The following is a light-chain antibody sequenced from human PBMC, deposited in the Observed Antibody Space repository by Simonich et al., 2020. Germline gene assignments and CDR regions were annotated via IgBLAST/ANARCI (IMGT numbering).Light chain of an antibody. CDR1: SSDVGSYKL. CDR3: CSYAGSSNAV. V-gene: IGLV2-23*01. J-gene: IGLJ7*01. Sequence: QSALTQPRSVSGSPGQSVTISCTGTSSDVGSYKLVSWYPQHPGKAPKLMIYEGSKRPSGVSNRFSGSKSGNTASLTISGLQAEDEADYYCCSYAGSSNAVFGGGTQLTVL. CDR2: EGS.